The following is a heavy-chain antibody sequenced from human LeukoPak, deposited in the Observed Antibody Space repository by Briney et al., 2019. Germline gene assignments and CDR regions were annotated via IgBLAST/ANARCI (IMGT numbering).Heavy chain of an antibody. J-gene: IGHJ6*03. CDR2: IYYSGST. CDR3: ARVVVAAGPLYYYYYYMDV. Sequence: KPSETLSLTCTVSGGSISSSSYYWGWIRQPPGKGLEWIGSIYYSGSTNYNPSLKSRVTISVDTSKNQFSLKLSSVTAADTAVYYCARVVVAAGPLYYYYYYMDVWGKGTTVTISS. CDR1: GGSISSSSYY. D-gene: IGHD2-15*01. V-gene: IGHV4-39*07.